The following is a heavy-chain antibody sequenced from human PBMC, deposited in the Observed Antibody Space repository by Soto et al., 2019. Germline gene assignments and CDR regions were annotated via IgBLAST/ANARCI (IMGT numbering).Heavy chain of an antibody. V-gene: IGHV1-69*02. D-gene: IGHD3-10*01. CDR3: AASYGSGYRAFDY. CDR2: INPIVSMS. Sequence: QVQLVQSGTEVKKPGSSVKVSCKASGDTFSFYTINWVRQAPGLGLEWVGRINPIVSMSNYAQKFQGRVSMPADKSPSTAYMELRSLRSDDTAMYFCAASYGSGYRAFDYWGQGALVIVSS. J-gene: IGHJ4*02. CDR1: GDTFSFYT.